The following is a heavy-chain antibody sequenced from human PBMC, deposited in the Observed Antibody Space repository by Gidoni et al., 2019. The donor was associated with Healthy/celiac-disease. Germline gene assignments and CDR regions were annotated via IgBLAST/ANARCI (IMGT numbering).Heavy chain of an antibody. D-gene: IGHD6-6*01. CDR1: GFPFSSYG. J-gene: IGHJ6*02. V-gene: IGHV3-33*01. CDR3: AREPAAPYYYYYGMDV. Sequence: QVQLVESGGGVVQPGRSLRLPCASSGFPFSSYGMHWVRQAPGKGLEWVAVIWYDGSNKYYADSVKGRFTISRDNSKNTLYLQMNSLRAEDTAVYYCAREPAAPYYYYYGMDVWGQGTTVTVSS. CDR2: IWYDGSNK.